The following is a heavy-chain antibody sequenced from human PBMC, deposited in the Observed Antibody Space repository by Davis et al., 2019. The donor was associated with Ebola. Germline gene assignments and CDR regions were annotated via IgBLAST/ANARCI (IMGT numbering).Heavy chain of an antibody. V-gene: IGHV3-74*01. CDR1: GFTLNTYW. Sequence: PGGSLRLSCAASGFTLNTYWMHWVRQAPGKGLVWVSRIKGDGTGISYADSVKGRFTISRDNAKNTLYLQMNSLRAEDTAVYYCARVKAYDSSGYGAFDIWGQGTMVTVSS. D-gene: IGHD3-22*01. CDR3: ARVKAYDSSGYGAFDI. J-gene: IGHJ3*02. CDR2: IKGDGTGI.